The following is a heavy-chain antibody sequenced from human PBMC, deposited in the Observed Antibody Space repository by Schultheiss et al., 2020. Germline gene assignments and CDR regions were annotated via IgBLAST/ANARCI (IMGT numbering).Heavy chain of an antibody. CDR3: ARDDSSGYSNNWFDP. V-gene: IGHV4-39*07. J-gene: IGHJ5*02. CDR2: IYYSGST. Sequence: SETLSLTCTVSGGSISSSSYYWGWIRQPPGKGLEWIGSIYYSGSTYYNPSLKSRVTISVDKSKNQFSLKLSSVTAADTAVYYCARDDSSGYSNNWFDPWGQGTLVTVSS. D-gene: IGHD3-22*01. CDR1: GGSISSSSYY.